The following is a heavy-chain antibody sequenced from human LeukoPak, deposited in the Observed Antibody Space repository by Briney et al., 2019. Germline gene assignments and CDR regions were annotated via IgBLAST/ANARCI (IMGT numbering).Heavy chain of an antibody. V-gene: IGHV3-53*01. D-gene: IGHD6-13*01. CDR1: GFTVSSNY. Sequence: PGGSLRLSCAASGFTVSSNYMSWVRQAPGKGLEWVSVIYSGGSTYYADSVKGRFTISRDNSKNTLYLQMNSLRAEGTAVYYCARGYSSSWGYGMDVWGQGTTVTISS. CDR3: ARGYSSSWGYGMDV. CDR2: IYSGGST. J-gene: IGHJ6*02.